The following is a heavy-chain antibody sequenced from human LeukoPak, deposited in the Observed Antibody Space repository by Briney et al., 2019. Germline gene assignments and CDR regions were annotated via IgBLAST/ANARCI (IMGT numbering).Heavy chain of an antibody. D-gene: IGHD2-2*02. J-gene: IGHJ4*02. V-gene: IGHV1-69*05. Sequence: ASVKVSCKASGGTFSSYAISWVRQAPGQGLEWMGGIIPIFGTANYAQKFQGRVTITTDESTSTAYMELSSLRSEDTAVYYCASGYCSSTSCYTWGYFDYWGQGTLVTVSS. CDR3: ASGYCSSTSCYTWGYFDY. CDR2: IIPIFGTA. CDR1: GGTFSSYA.